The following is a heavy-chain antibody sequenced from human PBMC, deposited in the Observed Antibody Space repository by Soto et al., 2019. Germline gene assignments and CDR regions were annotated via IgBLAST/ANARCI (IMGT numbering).Heavy chain of an antibody. J-gene: IGHJ3*02. Sequence: SVKVSCKASGGTFSSYTISWVRQAPGQGLEWMGRIIPILGIANYAQKFQGRVTITADKSTSTAYMELSSLRSEDTAVYYCARDGYCSGGSCPAFDIWGQGTMVPVSS. D-gene: IGHD2-15*01. CDR1: GGTFSSYT. CDR2: IIPILGIA. V-gene: IGHV1-69*04. CDR3: ARDGYCSGGSCPAFDI.